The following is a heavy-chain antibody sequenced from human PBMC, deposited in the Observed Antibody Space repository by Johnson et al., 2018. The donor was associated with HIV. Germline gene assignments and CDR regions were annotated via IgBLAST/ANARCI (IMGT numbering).Heavy chain of an antibody. D-gene: IGHD2-8*02. CDR3: TTRLKSGTYWCKYDFDV. Sequence: QVQLVESGGGLVKPGGSLRLSCAASGFTFSDYYMSWIRQAPGKGLEWVSAISGSGGSSGYADSVKGRFTIPRDNSKNSLYLQMNSLRAEDTALSYCTTRLKSGTYWCKYDFDVGSQGTMVTVSS. CDR2: ISGSGGSS. J-gene: IGHJ3*01. CDR1: GFTFSDYY. V-gene: IGHV3-11*01.